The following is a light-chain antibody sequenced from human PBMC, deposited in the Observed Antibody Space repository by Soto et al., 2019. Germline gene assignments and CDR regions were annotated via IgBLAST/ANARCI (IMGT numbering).Light chain of an antibody. CDR2: SNN. J-gene: IGLJ3*02. Sequence: QSVLTQPPSASGTPGQRVTISCSGSSSHIGSNTVNWYQQLPGTAPKLLIYSNNQRPSGVPDRFSGSKSGTSASLAISGLQSEDEADYYCAAWDDSLNGWVFGGGTKLTFL. V-gene: IGLV1-44*01. CDR3: AAWDDSLNGWV. CDR1: SSHIGSNT.